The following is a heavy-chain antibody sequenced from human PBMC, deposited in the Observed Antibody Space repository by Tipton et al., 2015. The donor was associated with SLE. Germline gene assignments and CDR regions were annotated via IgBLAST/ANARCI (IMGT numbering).Heavy chain of an antibody. CDR3: ARLPRSPRI. CDR1: GGSISSHY. CDR2: IYYSGST. Sequence: TLSLTCTVSGGSISSHYWSWIRQPPGNGLEWIGYIYYSGSTNYNPSLKSRVTISVDTSKNQFSLKLSSVTAADTAVYYCARLPRSPRIWGQGTMVTVSS. V-gene: IGHV4-59*11. J-gene: IGHJ3*02.